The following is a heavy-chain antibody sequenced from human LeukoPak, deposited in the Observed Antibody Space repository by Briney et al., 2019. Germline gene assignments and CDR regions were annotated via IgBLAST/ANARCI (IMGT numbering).Heavy chain of an antibody. CDR3: ARDEMGGGSSWFYDY. D-gene: IGHD6-13*01. CDR1: GYTFTSYY. J-gene: IGHJ4*02. CDR2: INPSGGST. V-gene: IGHV1-46*01. Sequence: GASVKVSCKASGYTFTSYYMHWVRQAPGQGLEWMGIINPSGGSTSYAQKFQGRVTMTRDTSTSTVYMELSSLRSEDTAVYYCARDEMGGGSSWFYDYWGQGTLVTVSS.